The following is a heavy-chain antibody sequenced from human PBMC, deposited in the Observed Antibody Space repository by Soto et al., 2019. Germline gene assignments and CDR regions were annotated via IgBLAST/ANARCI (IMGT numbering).Heavy chain of an antibody. CDR3: ARGPGPTIFGVVIITYWFDP. V-gene: IGHV1-3*01. CDR1: GYTFTSYA. J-gene: IGHJ5*02. Sequence: GASVKVSCKASGYTFTSYAMRWVRQAPGQRLEWMGWINAGNGNTKYSQKFQGRVTITRDTSASTAYMELSSLRSEDTAVYYCARGPGPTIFGVVIITYWFDPWGQGTLVTVSS. D-gene: IGHD3-3*01. CDR2: INAGNGNT.